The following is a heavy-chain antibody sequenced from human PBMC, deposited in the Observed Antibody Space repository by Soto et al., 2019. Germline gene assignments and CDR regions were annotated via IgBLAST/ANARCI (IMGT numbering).Heavy chain of an antibody. D-gene: IGHD5-12*01. CDR3: AKDGIVATITSY. V-gene: IGHV3-30*18. CDR1: GFTFSSYG. J-gene: IGHJ4*02. CDR2: ISYDGSNK. Sequence: PGESLKISCAASGFTFSSYGMHWVRQAPGKGLEWVAVISYDGSNKYYADSVKGRFTISRDNSKNTLYLQMNSLRAEDTAVNYCAKDGIVATITSYWGQGTLVTVSS.